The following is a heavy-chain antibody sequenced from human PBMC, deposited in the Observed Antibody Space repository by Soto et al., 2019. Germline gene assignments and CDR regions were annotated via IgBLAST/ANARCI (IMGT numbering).Heavy chain of an antibody. D-gene: IGHD6-19*01. Sequence: PRGSLRLSCAASGFTFSSYGMHWVRQAPGKGLEWVAVIWYDGSNKYYADSVKGRFTISRDNSKNTLYLQMNSLRAEDTAVYYCARDQLWLVRFYFDFWGQAPFVT. CDR3: ARDQLWLVRFYFDF. V-gene: IGHV3-33*01. CDR1: GFTFSSYG. CDR2: IWYDGSNK. J-gene: IGHJ4*02.